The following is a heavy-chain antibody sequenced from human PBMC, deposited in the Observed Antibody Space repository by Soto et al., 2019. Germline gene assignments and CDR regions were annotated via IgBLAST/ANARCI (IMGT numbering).Heavy chain of an antibody. CDR1: GFTFSSYS. V-gene: IGHV3-48*01. CDR2: ISSSSSTI. J-gene: IGHJ6*03. D-gene: IGHD2-15*01. Sequence: GGSLRLSCAASGFTFSSYSMNWVRQAPGKGLEWVSYISSSSSTIYYADSVKGRFTISRDNAKNSLYLQMNSLRAEDTAVYYCASYSPPADYYYYYMDVWGKGTTVTVSS. CDR3: ASYSPPADYYYYYMDV.